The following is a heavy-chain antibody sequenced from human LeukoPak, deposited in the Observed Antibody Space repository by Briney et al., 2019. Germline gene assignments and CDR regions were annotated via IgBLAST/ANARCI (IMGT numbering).Heavy chain of an antibody. CDR3: AREQSDISAEGGY. V-gene: IGHV3-48*04. D-gene: IGHD3-9*01. CDR1: GFTFSSYS. Sequence: GGSLRLSCAASGFTFSSYSMNWVRQAPGKGLEWVSYISSSGSTIYYADSVKGRFTISRDNAKNSLYLQMNSLRAEDTAIYYCAREQSDISAEGGYWGQGTLVTVSS. J-gene: IGHJ4*02. CDR2: ISSSGSTI.